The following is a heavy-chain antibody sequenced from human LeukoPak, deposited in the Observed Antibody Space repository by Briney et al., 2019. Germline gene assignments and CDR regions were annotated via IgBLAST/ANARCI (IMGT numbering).Heavy chain of an antibody. Sequence: GGSLRLSWAASGFTFDDYAMHWVRQAPGKGLEWVSGISWNSGSIGYADSVKGRFTVSRDNAKNSLYLQMNSLRAEDTALYYCAKDKGTMVRGVIINPTYYFDYWGQGTLVTVSS. CDR1: GFTFDDYA. V-gene: IGHV3-9*01. J-gene: IGHJ4*02. CDR3: AKDKGTMVRGVIINPTYYFDY. D-gene: IGHD3-10*01. CDR2: ISWNSGSI.